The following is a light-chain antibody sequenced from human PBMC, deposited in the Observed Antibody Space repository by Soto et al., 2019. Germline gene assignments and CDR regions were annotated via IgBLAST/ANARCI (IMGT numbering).Light chain of an antibody. V-gene: IGKV1-12*01. CDR3: QEGISFPLT. CDR2: TAS. CDR1: QDINKW. Sequence: DIQMTQSPSSVSASVGDRVTVTCRASQDINKWLAWYQQKPGLAPNLVIYTASRLHGGGPSRFSGSASGTDFTLTISRLQPEDVATYYCQEGISFPLTFGRGTKVDIK. J-gene: IGKJ4*01.